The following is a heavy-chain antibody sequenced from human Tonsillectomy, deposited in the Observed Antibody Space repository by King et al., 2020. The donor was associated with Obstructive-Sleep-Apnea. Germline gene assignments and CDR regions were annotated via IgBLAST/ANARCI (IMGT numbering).Heavy chain of an antibody. V-gene: IGHV3-48*04. CDR3: AREDVVVVPAAMTDYYYGMDV. CDR1: GFTFSSYS. CDR2: ISSGSGSI. Sequence: VQLVESGGGLVQPGGSLGLSCAASGFTFSSYSMNWVRQAPGKGLEWISFISSGSGSIYYADSVKGRFTISRDNAKNSLYLQMNSLRAEDTAVYYCAREDVVVVPAAMTDYYYGMDVWGQGTTVTVSS. D-gene: IGHD2-2*01. J-gene: IGHJ6*02.